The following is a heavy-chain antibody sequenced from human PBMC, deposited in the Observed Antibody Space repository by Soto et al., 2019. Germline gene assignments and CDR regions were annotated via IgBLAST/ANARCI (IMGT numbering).Heavy chain of an antibody. CDR2: ISYDGSNK. D-gene: IGHD3-9*01. CDR3: ARDQLRDFVCLSSVGPAGQLDC. V-gene: IGHV3-30-3*01. Sequence: QVQLVESGGGVVQPGRSLRLSCAASGFTFSSYAMHWVRQAPGKGLEWVAVISYDGSNKYYADSVKGRFTISRDNSKNTVYLQMNSVRAENTAVYYVARDQLRDFVCLSSVGPAGQLDCWGQGNLVTVFS. J-gene: IGHJ4*02. CDR1: GFTFSSYA.